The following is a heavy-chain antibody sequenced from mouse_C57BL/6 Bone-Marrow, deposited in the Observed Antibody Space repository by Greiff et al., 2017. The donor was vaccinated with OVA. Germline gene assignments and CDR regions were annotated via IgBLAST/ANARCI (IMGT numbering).Heavy chain of an antibody. D-gene: IGHD2-3*01. CDR1: GFTFSSYG. Sequence: EVMLVESGGDLVKPGGSLKLSCAASGFTFSSYGMSWVRQTPDKRLEWVATISSGGSYTYYPDSVKGRFTIPRDNAKNTLYLQMSSLKSEDTAMYYCARHDGYPDYWGQGTTLTVSS. CDR2: ISSGGSYT. J-gene: IGHJ2*01. CDR3: ARHDGYPDY. V-gene: IGHV5-6*01.